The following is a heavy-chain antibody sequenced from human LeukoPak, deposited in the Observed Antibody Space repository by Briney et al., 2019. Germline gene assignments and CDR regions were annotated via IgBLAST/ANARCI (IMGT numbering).Heavy chain of an antibody. CDR2: IYHSGST. CDR1: GGSISSSNW. V-gene: IGHV4-4*02. CDR3: ARADYYYGMDV. J-gene: IGHJ6*02. Sequence: SGTLSLTCAVSGGSISSSNWWSWVHQPPGMGLEWIGEIYHSGSTNYNPSLKSRVTISVDTSKNQFSLKLSSVTAADTAVYYCARADYYYGMDVWGQGITVTVSS.